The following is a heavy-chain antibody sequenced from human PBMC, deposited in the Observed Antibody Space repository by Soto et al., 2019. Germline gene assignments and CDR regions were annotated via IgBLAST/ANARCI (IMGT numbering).Heavy chain of an antibody. CDR2: ISSSSSYI. D-gene: IGHD3-22*01. Sequence: PGGSLRLSCAASGFNFISYSMNCVRQAPGKGLERVSSISSSSSYIYYADSVKGRFTITRDNAKNSLYMQMNSLRAEDTAVYYCARGGDSSGYYYYYYGMDVWGQGTTVTVSS. CDR1: GFNFISYS. J-gene: IGHJ6*02. CDR3: ARGGDSSGYYYYYYGMDV. V-gene: IGHV3-21*01.